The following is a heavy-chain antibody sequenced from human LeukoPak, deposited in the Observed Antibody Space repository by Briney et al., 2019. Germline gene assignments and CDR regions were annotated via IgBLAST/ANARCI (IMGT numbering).Heavy chain of an antibody. CDR3: TRRYGDYSGWAGYHDS. Sequence: GGSLRLSCVASGFSFSDYIMHWVRQAPGKGLEYVSAIRSDGSSTVYPNSVKGRFTISRDNSKSTLYLQLGSLRAEDTAVYYCTRRYGDYSGWAGYHDSWGQGTLVTVSS. D-gene: IGHD6-19*01. V-gene: IGHV3-64*01. J-gene: IGHJ4*02. CDR2: IRSDGSST. CDR1: GFSFSDYI.